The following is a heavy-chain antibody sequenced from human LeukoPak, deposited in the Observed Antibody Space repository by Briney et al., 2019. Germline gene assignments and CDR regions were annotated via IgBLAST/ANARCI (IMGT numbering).Heavy chain of an antibody. CDR3: ARASSSWKVFDY. CDR2: INPSGGST. Sequence: ASVEVSCKASGYTFTSYYMHWVRQAPGQGLEWMGIINPSGGSTSYAQKFQGRVTMTRDTSTSTVYMELSSLRSEDTAVYYCARASSSWKVFDYWGQGTLVTVSS. D-gene: IGHD6-13*01. V-gene: IGHV1-46*01. CDR1: GYTFTSYY. J-gene: IGHJ4*02.